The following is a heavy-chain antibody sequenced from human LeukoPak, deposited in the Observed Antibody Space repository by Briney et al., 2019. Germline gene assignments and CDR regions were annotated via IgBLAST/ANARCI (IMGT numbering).Heavy chain of an antibody. J-gene: IGHJ4*02. V-gene: IGHV3-7*01. D-gene: IGHD1-26*01. Sequence: GGSLRLSCAASGFTFRSYWMAWVRQAPGKGLEWVANIKEDESAKHQADSVKGRFTVSRDNAQNSVYLQMSSLRGEDTAVYYCARDVGGSLDYWGQGTLVTVSS. CDR1: GFTFRSYW. CDR3: ARDVGGSLDY. CDR2: IKEDESAK.